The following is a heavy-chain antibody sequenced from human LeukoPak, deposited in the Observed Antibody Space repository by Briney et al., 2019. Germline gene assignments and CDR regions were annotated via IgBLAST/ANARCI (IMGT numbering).Heavy chain of an antibody. CDR3: ARESLYSYGSSDAFDI. CDR1: GGSFSGYY. CDR2: INHSGST. J-gene: IGHJ3*02. Sequence: PSETLSLTCAVYGGSFSGYYWSWIRQPPGKGLEWIGEINHSGSTNYNPSLKSRVTISVDTSKNQFSLKLSSVTAADTAVYYCARESLYSYGSSDAFDIWGQGTMVTVSS. D-gene: IGHD5-18*01. V-gene: IGHV4-34*01.